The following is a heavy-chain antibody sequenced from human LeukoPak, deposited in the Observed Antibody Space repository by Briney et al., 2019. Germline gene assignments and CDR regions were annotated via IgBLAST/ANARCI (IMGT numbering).Heavy chain of an antibody. CDR2: INHSGST. CDR1: GGSFSGYY. J-gene: IGHJ6*03. V-gene: IGHV4-34*01. Sequence: PSETLSLTCAVYGGSFSGYYWSWIRQPPGKGLEWIGEINHSGSTNYNPSLKSRVTISVDTSKNQFSLKLSSVTAADTAVYYCARGDGLNYDYYYMDVWGKGTTVTVSS. D-gene: IGHD2-21*01. CDR3: ARGDGLNYDYYYMDV.